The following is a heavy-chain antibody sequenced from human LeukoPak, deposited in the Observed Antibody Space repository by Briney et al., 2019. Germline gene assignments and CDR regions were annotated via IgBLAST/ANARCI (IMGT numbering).Heavy chain of an antibody. J-gene: IGHJ4*02. Sequence: GGSLRLSCAASGFTFSSYWMTWVRQPPGKGLEWVANIKYDGSAKYYGDSVKGRFTISRDNSKNTLYLQMNSLRAEDTAVYYCAKGIAVAGTELADWGQGTLVTVSS. V-gene: IGHV3-7*01. D-gene: IGHD6-19*01. CDR3: AKGIAVAGTELAD. CDR2: IKYDGSAK. CDR1: GFTFSSYW.